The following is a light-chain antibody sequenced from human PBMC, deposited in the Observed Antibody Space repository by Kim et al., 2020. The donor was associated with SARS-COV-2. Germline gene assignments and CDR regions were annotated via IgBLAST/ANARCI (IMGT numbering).Light chain of an antibody. J-gene: IGLJ3*02. V-gene: IGLV3-19*01. CDR3: NTRDSSGNHWV. Sequence: ALGRTGRTTGRGDRRSSYYASWYQQKQGQVPVLVIYGKNNRHCRIPDRFYGSSSGTTASLTITGAQAEDEADYYCNTRDSSGNHWVFGGGTQLTVL. CDR2: GKN. CDR1: RRSSYY.